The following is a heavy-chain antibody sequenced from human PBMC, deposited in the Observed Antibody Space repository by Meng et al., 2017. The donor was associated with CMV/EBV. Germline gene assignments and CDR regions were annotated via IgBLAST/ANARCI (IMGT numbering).Heavy chain of an antibody. CDR2: ISSSGSII. V-gene: IGHV3-11*04. CDR3: ARDDYGRYYYYYGMDV. J-gene: IGHJ6*02. D-gene: IGHD4-17*01. Sequence: GGSLRLSCAASGFTFSDYYMSWIRQTPGKGLEWVSDISSSGSIIYYADSVKGRFTISRDNAKNSLYLQMNSLRAEDTAVYYCARDDYGRYYYYYGMDVWGQGTTVTVSS. CDR1: GFTFSDYY.